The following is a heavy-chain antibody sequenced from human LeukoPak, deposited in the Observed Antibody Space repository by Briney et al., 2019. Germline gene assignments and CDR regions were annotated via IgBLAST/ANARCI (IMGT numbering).Heavy chain of an antibody. V-gene: IGHV4-59*08. J-gene: IGHJ4*02. D-gene: IGHD6-19*01. CDR1: GGSIGSYY. CDR3: ARNKGTKWLQFDY. CDR2: IYYSGNT. Sequence: SETLSLTCTVSGGSIGSYYWSWIRQPPGKGLEWIGYIYYSGNTNYNPSLKSRVTISVDTSKNQFSLKLSSVTAADTAVYYCARNKGTKWLQFDYWGQGTLVTVSS.